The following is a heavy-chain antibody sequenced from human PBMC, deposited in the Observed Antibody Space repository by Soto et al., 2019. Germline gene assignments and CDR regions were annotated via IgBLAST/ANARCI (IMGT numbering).Heavy chain of an antibody. CDR2: IIPSDGTA. CDR1: GGTISSFP. V-gene: IGHV1-69*01. Sequence: QVQLVQSGAEVKKPGSSVKVSCTTAGGTISSFPINWVRQAPGQGLEWMGGIIPSDGTAKYAEKFQGRVTITADASSSTAYMDLSILRSEDTAVYYCARSFTKSRRGGVAFDYWGQGTLLTVSP. CDR3: ARSFTKSRRGGVAFDY. D-gene: IGHD3-3*01. J-gene: IGHJ4*02.